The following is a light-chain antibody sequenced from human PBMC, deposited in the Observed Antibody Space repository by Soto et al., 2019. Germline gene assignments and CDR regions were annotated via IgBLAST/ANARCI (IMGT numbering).Light chain of an antibody. CDR3: QQYGSSPVT. J-gene: IGKJ1*01. CDR1: QFVSSSY. Sequence: EIVLTQSPGTLSLSPGERATLSCRASQFVSSSYLAWYQQKPGQAPRLLIYGASSRATGIPDRFSGSGSGTDFTLTMSRLEPEDFVVYHCQQYGSSPVTFGQGTKVEIK. V-gene: IGKV3-20*01. CDR2: GAS.